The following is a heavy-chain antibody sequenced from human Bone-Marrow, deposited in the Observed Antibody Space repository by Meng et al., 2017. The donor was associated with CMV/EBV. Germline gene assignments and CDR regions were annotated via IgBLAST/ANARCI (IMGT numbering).Heavy chain of an antibody. CDR2: IYYSGST. CDR3: ARVEMPGYSSGWFFDY. D-gene: IGHD6-19*01. CDR1: GGSVSSGSYY. V-gene: IGHV4-61*01. J-gene: IGHJ4*02. Sequence: SETLSLTCTVSGGSVSSGSYYWSWIRQPPGKGLEWIGYIYYSGSTNYNSSLKSRVTISVDTSKNQFSLKLSSVTAADTAVYYCARVEMPGYSSGWFFDYWGQGTLVTVSS.